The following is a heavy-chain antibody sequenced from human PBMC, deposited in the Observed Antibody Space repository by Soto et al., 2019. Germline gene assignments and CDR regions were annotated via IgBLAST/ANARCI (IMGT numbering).Heavy chain of an antibody. J-gene: IGHJ5*02. CDR1: GFTFSDHY. D-gene: IGHD3-10*01. Sequence: QVQLVESGGGLVTPGGSLRLSCAASGFTFSDHYMSWIRQAPGKGLEWISHIRGSGDSIYYADSVKGRFTISRDNAENSLLLQMNSLRAEDTAVYYCARHSWGSGSFWFDPWGQGTLVTVSS. V-gene: IGHV3-11*01. CDR2: IRGSGDSI. CDR3: ARHSWGSGSFWFDP.